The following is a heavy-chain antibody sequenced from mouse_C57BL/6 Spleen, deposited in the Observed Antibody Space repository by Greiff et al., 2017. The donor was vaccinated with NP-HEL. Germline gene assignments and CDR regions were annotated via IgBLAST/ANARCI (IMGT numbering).Heavy chain of an antibody. D-gene: IGHD2-12*01. J-gene: IGHJ2*01. CDR2: IYPGDGGT. Sequence: VQLQESGPELVKPGASVKISCKASGYAFSSSWMNWVKQRPGKGLEWIGRIYPGDGGTNYNGKFKGKAPLTADKSSSTAYMQLSSQATEDSSVYFCARSRLLYPDFDYWGQGTTLTVSS. V-gene: IGHV1-82*01. CDR1: GYAFSSSW. CDR3: ARSRLLYPDFDY.